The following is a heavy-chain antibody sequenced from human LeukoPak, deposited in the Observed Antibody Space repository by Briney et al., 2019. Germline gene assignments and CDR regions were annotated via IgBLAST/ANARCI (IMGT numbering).Heavy chain of an antibody. CDR2: ISCGGGNT. CDR3: AKGMTPIKAFDY. J-gene: IGHJ4*02. CDR1: GFTFNNYA. Sequence: GGSLRLSCAASGFTFNNYAMNWVRQAPGKGLEWGSSISCGGGNTYYADSVKGRFTISRDNSKNTMYLQMNSLRAEDKAVYYCAKGMTPIKAFDYWGQGTLVTVSS. D-gene: IGHD2-21*02. V-gene: IGHV3-23*01.